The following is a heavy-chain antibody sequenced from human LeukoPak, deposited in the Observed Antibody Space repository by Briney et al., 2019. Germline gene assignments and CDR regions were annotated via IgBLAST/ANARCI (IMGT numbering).Heavy chain of an antibody. CDR3: ARDMGGDYFDY. V-gene: IGHV6-1*01. J-gene: IGHJ4*02. D-gene: IGHD3-16*01. Sequence: SRTLSLTCAISGDSVFSNSAGWNWIRQSPSRGLEWLGRTYYRSKWSNDYPVSVKSRIIVNPDTSKNQFSLHLNSVTPEDTAVYYCARDMGGDYFDYWGQGTLVTVSS. CDR2: TYYRSKWSN. CDR1: GDSVFSNSAG.